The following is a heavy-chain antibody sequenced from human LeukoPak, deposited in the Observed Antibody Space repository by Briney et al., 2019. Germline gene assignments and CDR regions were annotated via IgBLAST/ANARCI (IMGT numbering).Heavy chain of an antibody. V-gene: IGHV3-23*01. CDR2: ISGSGGST. CDR1: GFTFSIYA. Sequence: GGSLRLSCAASGFTFSIYAMTWVRQAPGKGLEWVSGISGSGGSTYYADSVKGRFTISRDNSKNTLYLQMNSLRAEDTAVYYYAKFGLRWAFDYWGQGTLVTVSS. CDR3: AKFGLRWAFDY. J-gene: IGHJ4*02. D-gene: IGHD3-10*01.